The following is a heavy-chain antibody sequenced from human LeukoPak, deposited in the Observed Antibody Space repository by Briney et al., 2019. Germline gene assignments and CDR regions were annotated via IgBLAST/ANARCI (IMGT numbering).Heavy chain of an antibody. V-gene: IGHV4-34*01. D-gene: IGHD6-25*01. CDR1: GGSFSGYY. Sequence: SETLSLTCAVYGGSFSGYYWSWIRQPPGKGLKWIGEINHSGSTNYNPSLKSRVTISVDTSKNQFSLKLSSVTAADTAVYYCARGRGPRLRSLFAPFDYWGQGTLVTVSS. J-gene: IGHJ4*02. CDR3: ARGRGPRLRSLFAPFDY. CDR2: INHSGST.